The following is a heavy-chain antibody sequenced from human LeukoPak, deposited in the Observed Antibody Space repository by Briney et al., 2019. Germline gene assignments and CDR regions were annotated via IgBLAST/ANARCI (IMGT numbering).Heavy chain of an antibody. CDR2: ISAGGSSI. J-gene: IGHJ4*02. V-gene: IGHV3-23*01. D-gene: IGHD3-10*01. CDR3: ARDRGITPTLDY. Sequence: GGSLRLSCAASGFSFSSYAMSWVRQAPGKGPEWVSIISAGGSSIDYTNSVKGRFTISRDNFKNSLYLQMNSLRDEDTAVYYCARDRGITPTLDYWGQGTLVTVSS. CDR1: GFSFSSYA.